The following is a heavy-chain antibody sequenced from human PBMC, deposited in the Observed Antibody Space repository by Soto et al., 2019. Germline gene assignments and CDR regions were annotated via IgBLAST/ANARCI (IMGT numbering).Heavy chain of an antibody. V-gene: IGHV4-39*01. CDR2: IYYSGST. CDR3: ARQRMAGDRGEYFDY. Sequence: SETLSLTCTVSGGSISSSSYYWGWIRQPPGKGLEWIGSIYYSGSTYYNPSLKSRVTISVDTSKNQFSLKLSSVTAADTAVYYCARQRMAGDRGEYFDYWGQGTLVTVSS. D-gene: IGHD3-10*01. CDR1: GGSISSSSYY. J-gene: IGHJ4*02.